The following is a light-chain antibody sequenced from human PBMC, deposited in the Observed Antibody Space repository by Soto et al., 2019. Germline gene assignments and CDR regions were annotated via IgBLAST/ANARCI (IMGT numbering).Light chain of an antibody. J-gene: IGKJ5*01. CDR1: QSVSSY. Sequence: EIVLTQSPATLSLSPGERATLSCRASQSVSSYLAWYQQKPGQAPRLLIYDASNWATGIPARFSGSGSGTDFTLTISSLEPEDFAVYYCQQRSNCPITFGQGTRLASK. CDR3: QQRSNCPIT. CDR2: DAS. V-gene: IGKV3-11*01.